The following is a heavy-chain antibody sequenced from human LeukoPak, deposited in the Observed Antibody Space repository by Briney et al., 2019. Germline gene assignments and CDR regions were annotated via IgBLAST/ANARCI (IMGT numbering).Heavy chain of an antibody. J-gene: IGHJ3*02. V-gene: IGHV3-23*01. CDR2: ISGSGGST. Sequence: QPGGSLRLSCAASEFTFSSYAMSWVRQAPGKGPEWVSAISGSGGSTYYADSVKGRFTISRDNSKNTLYLQMNSLRAEDTAVYYCAKDAEDIVVVAIFNGAFDIWGQGTMVTVSS. CDR1: EFTFSSYA. CDR3: AKDAEDIVVVAIFNGAFDI. D-gene: IGHD2-15*01.